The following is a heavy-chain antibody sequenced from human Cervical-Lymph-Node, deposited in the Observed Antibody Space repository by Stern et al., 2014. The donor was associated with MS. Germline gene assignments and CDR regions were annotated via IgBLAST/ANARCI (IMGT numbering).Heavy chain of an antibody. CDR2: IDYSGST. CDR1: GGSISTYH. D-gene: IGHD3-3*01. Sequence: QVQLQESGPGLVKPSETLSLTCTVSGGSISTYHWSWIRQPPGKGLEWIGYIDYSGSTNYNPSLKSRVTISVDTSKMQFSLNLSSVTAADTAEYYCARTYYDFSRGYYIWYFDLWGRGTLVTVSS. J-gene: IGHJ2*01. CDR3: ARTYYDFSRGYYIWYFDL. V-gene: IGHV4-59*01.